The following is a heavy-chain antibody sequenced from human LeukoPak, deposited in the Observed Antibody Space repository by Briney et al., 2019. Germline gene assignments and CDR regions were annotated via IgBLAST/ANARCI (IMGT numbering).Heavy chain of an antibody. CDR1: AGSISSGSYY. CDR3: ARDCSSDRRHGDDAFDI. J-gene: IGHJ3*02. V-gene: IGHV4-61*02. Sequence: SQTLSLTCTVSAGSISSGSYYWSWIRQPAGKGLEWIGRVYTSGSTNYNPSLKSRVTMSLDTPKDQLSLKLSSVTAADTAVYYCARDCSSDRRHGDDAFDIWGQGTMVTVSS. D-gene: IGHD2-2*01. CDR2: VYTSGST.